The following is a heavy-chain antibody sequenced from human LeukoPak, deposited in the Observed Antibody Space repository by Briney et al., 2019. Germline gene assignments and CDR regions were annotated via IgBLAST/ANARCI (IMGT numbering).Heavy chain of an antibody. CDR2: ISSSSSYI. CDR3: ARDVGASAPDAFDI. Sequence: PGGSLRLSCAASGFTFSSYWMSWVRQAPGKGREWVSSISSSSSYIYYADSVKGRFTISRDNAKNSLYLQMNSLRVEDTDVYYCARDVGASAPDAFDIWGQGTMVTVSS. CDR1: GFTFSSYW. J-gene: IGHJ3*02. V-gene: IGHV3-21*01. D-gene: IGHD1-26*01.